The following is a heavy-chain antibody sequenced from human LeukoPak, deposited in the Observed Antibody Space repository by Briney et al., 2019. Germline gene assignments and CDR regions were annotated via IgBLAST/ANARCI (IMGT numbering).Heavy chain of an antibody. Sequence: GSSLRLSCAASGFTFSAYGMHWVRQPPGKGLEWVAIIRHDGYHEYYADSVKGRFTISRDNSKNNLYLQMTSLRAEDTAVYYCAREGDYGAFDIWGQGTMVT. D-gene: IGHD4-17*01. CDR1: GFTFSAYG. J-gene: IGHJ3*02. CDR2: IRHDGYHE. CDR3: AREGDYGAFDI. V-gene: IGHV3-33*01.